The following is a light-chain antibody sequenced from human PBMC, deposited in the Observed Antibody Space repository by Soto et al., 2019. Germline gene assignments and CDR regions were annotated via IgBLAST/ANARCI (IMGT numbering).Light chain of an antibody. CDR2: EGS. Sequence: QSVLTQPASVSGSPGQSITISCTGTSSDVGSYNLVSWYQQHPGKAPKLMIYEGSKRPSGVSNRFSGSKSGNTASLTISGLPAEDEADYYCCSYAGSSTFVVFGGGTKLTV. CDR3: CSYAGSSTFVV. V-gene: IGLV2-23*03. J-gene: IGLJ2*01. CDR1: SSDVGSYNL.